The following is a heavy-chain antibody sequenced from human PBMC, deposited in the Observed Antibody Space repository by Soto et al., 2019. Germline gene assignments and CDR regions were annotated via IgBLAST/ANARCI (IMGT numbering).Heavy chain of an antibody. J-gene: IGHJ6*02. Sequence: GASVKVSCKASGYTFTRSGISWVRQAPGQGLEWMGWISTYNGDTNYAQTFQGRVTMTTDTSTSTVHMEVRSLRSDDTAVYYCAIDGVAAYYYYVMDVWGRGTPVTVSS. CDR1: GYTFTRSG. CDR2: ISTYNGDT. V-gene: IGHV1-18*01. D-gene: IGHD5-12*01. CDR3: AIDGVAAYYYYVMDV.